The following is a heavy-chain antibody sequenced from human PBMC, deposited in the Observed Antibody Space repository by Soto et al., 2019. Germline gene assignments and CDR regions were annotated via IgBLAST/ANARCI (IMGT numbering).Heavy chain of an antibody. CDR2: IYSGGST. Sequence: EVQLVETGGGLIQPGGSLRLSCAASGFTVSSNYMSWVRQAPGKGLEWVSVIYSGGSTYYADSVKGRFTISRDNSKNTLYLQMNSLRAEDTAVYYCATPDSSGWSDYYYYGMDVWGQGTTVTVSS. D-gene: IGHD6-13*01. CDR3: ATPDSSGWSDYYYYGMDV. J-gene: IGHJ6*02. V-gene: IGHV3-53*02. CDR1: GFTVSSNY.